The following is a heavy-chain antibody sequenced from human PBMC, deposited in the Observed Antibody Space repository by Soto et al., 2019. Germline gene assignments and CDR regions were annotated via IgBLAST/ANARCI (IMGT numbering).Heavy chain of an antibody. V-gene: IGHV3-33*08. D-gene: IGHD3-3*01. J-gene: IGHJ6*02. CDR1: GFSFSNVW. Sequence: GGSLRLSCAASGFSFSNVWMSWVRQAPGKGLEWVAVIWNDGSNKYYADSVKGRFTISRDNSKNTLYLQMNSLRAEDTAVYYCAREVDFWSGYYTFYYYGMDVWGQGTTVTVSS. CDR3: AREVDFWSGYYTFYYYGMDV. CDR2: IWNDGSNK.